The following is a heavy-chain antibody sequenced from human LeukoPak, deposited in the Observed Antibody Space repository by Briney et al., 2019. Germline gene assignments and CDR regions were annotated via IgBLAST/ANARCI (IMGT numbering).Heavy chain of an antibody. Sequence: PGGSLRLSCAASGFTFSSYSMNWVRQAPGKELEWVSSISSSSSYIYYADSVKGRFTISRDNAKNSLYLQMNSLRAEDTAVYYCAREAVAGYFGNWFDPWGQGTLVTVSS. CDR2: ISSSSSYI. D-gene: IGHD6-19*01. CDR3: AREAVAGYFGNWFDP. V-gene: IGHV3-21*01. J-gene: IGHJ5*02. CDR1: GFTFSSYS.